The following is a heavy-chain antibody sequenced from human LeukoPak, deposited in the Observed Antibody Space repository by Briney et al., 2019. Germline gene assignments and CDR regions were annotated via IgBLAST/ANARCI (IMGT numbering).Heavy chain of an antibody. V-gene: IGHV3-7*05. J-gene: IGHJ4*02. D-gene: IGHD6-13*01. CDR3: ARDSAVKGISSD. Sequence: GGSLRLSCGASGFPFSNYWMSWVRQAPGKGLEWMANIVQDGSERYYADSVKGRFTISRDNAKNSLYLQMNSLRAEDTAVYYCARDSAVKGISSDWGQGTLVTVSS. CDR2: IVQDGSER. CDR1: GFPFSNYW.